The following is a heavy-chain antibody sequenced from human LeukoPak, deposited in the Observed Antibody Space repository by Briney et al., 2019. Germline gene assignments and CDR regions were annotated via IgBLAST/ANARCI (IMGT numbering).Heavy chain of an antibody. Sequence: GGSLRLSCAASGFTFSSYGMRWVRQAPGKGLEWVAVISYDGSNKYYADSVKGRFTISRDNSKNTLYLQMNSLRAEDTAVYYYAREYEYYYYYGMDVWGQGTTVTVSS. D-gene: IGHD3-3*01. J-gene: IGHJ6*02. V-gene: IGHV3-30*03. CDR1: GFTFSSYG. CDR2: ISYDGSNK. CDR3: AREYEYYYYYGMDV.